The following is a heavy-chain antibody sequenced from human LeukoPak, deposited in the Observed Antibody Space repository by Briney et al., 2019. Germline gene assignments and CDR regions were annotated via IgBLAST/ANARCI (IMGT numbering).Heavy chain of an antibody. D-gene: IGHD5-24*01. CDR1: GFTVSSNY. CDR3: AKDTEMATMGGYFDY. CDR2: IYSGGST. J-gene: IGHJ4*02. Sequence: GGSLRLSCAASGFTVSSNYMSWARQAPGKGLEWVSVIYSGGSTYYADSVKGRFTISRDNSKNTLYLQMNSLRAEDTAVYYCAKDTEMATMGGYFDYWGQGTLVTVSS. V-gene: IGHV3-53*01.